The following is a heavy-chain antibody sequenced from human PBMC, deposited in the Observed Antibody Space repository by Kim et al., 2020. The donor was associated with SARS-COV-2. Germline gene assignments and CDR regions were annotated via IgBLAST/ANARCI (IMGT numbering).Heavy chain of an antibody. V-gene: IGHV3-48*03. J-gene: IGHJ4*02. Sequence: GGSLRLSCAASGFTFSSYEMNWVRQAPGKGLEWVSYISSSGSTIYYADSVKGRFTISRDNAKNSLYLQMNSLRAEDTAVYYCARDEPDDYDFWMGRSTKFDYWGQGTLVTVSS. CDR3: ARDEPDDYDFWMGRSTKFDY. CDR2: ISSSGSTI. D-gene: IGHD3-3*01. CDR1: GFTFSSYE.